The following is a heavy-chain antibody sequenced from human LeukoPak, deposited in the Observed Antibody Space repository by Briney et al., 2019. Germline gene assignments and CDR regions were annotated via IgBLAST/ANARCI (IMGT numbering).Heavy chain of an antibody. CDR3: ARDQRDFWSGPRRAYNWFDP. V-gene: IGHV3-21*01. Sequence: PGGSLRFSCAASGFTFSSYSMNWVRQAPGKGLEWVSSISSSSSYIYYADSVKGRFTISRDNAKNSLYLQMNSLRAEDTAVYYCARDQRDFWSGPRRAYNWFDPWGQGTLVTVSS. CDR1: GFTFSSYS. D-gene: IGHD3-3*01. J-gene: IGHJ5*02. CDR2: ISSSSSYI.